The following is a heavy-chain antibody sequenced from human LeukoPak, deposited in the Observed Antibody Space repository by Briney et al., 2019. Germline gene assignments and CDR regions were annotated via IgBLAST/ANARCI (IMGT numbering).Heavy chain of an antibody. CDR2: MYPNTGGT. J-gene: IGHJ5*01. D-gene: IGHD6-19*01. Sequence: GASVKVSCKASGYTFTVNYIHWVRQAPGQGLEWMGWMYPNTGGTNYAQKFQARVTLTRDTSISTAYMELSRLTSDDTAVYYCARDLVWSGFSSGWYDSWGQGTLVTVSS. CDR3: ARDLVWSGFSSGWYDS. V-gene: IGHV1-2*02. CDR1: GYTFTVNY.